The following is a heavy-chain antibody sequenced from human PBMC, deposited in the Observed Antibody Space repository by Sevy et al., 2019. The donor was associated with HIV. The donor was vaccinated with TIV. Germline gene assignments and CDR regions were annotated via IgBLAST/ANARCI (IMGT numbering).Heavy chain of an antibody. V-gene: IGHV3-13*01. CDR1: GFTFSKYD. J-gene: IGHJ6*02. CDR2: IGYAGDI. Sequence: GGSLRLSCAASGFTFSKYDMHWVRQVSGKSLEWVSGIGYAGDIYYLDSVKGRFTISRENAKNSLYLEMNSLRAGDTALYYCAGGGPEGYYYYGLDVWGQGTTVTVSS. D-gene: IGHD5-12*01. CDR3: AGGGPEGYYYYGLDV.